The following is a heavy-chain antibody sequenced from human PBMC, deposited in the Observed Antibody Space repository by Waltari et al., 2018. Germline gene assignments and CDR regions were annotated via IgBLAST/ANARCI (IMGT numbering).Heavy chain of an antibody. CDR2: VLSTGKT. J-gene: IGHJ5*02. D-gene: IGHD2-15*01. CDR3: ARDRGRGLYLDA. V-gene: IGHV4-4*02. Sequence: QLQLQESGPGLVKPSGTLSLSCAVSGDSVTSPNGWRWVRQSPQRGLEWIGQVLSTGKTTHIPSFASRVTMSLDASNNQFSLKVTSATAADTAVYYCARDRGRGLYLDAWGPGTLVTVSP. CDR1: GDSVTSPNG.